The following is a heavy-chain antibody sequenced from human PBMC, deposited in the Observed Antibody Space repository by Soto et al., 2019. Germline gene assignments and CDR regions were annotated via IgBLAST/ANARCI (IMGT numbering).Heavy chain of an antibody. CDR2: ISSSSSVI. J-gene: IGHJ6*03. V-gene: IGHV3-48*01. Sequence: EVQLVESGGGLVQPGGSLRLSCATSGFILSDCAINWVRQAPGKGLEWVSYISSSSSVIDYADSVKGRFTVSRDNARNSLYLQMNSGRAEDTAVYYCARDLSWGSNWYYYMDVWGKGTTVTVSS. CDR1: GFILSDCA. D-gene: IGHD7-27*01. CDR3: ARDLSWGSNWYYYMDV.